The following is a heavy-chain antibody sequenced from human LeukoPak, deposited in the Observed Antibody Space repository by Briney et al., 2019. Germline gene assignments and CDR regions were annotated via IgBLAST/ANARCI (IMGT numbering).Heavy chain of an antibody. CDR3: ARLVGEQPDFDY. V-gene: IGHV4-30-4*01. J-gene: IGHJ4*02. CDR1: GGSISSGDYY. CDR2: IYYSGNT. Sequence: SQTLSLTCTVSGGSISSGDYYWSWIRQPPGKGLEWIGYIYYSGNTYYNPSLKSRITISVDTSKNQFSLKLSSVTAADTAVYYCARLVGEQPDFDYWGQGTLVTVSS. D-gene: IGHD2-2*01.